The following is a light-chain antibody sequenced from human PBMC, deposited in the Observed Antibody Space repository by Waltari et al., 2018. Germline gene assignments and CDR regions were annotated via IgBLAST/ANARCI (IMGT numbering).Light chain of an antibody. CDR2: GAS. CDR1: QTITGSW. J-gene: IGKJ3*01. CDR3: QQYDGSVVT. Sequence: EIVLTQSPGTLSVSPGERVTVSCRASQTITGSWLTWYHQKPGQAPRLLIYGASNRAPGIPDRFSGSGSGTDFTLTISRLEPEDSAVYYCQQYDGSVVTFG. V-gene: IGKV3-20*01.